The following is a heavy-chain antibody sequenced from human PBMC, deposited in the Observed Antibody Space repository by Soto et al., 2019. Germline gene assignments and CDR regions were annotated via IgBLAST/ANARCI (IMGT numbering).Heavy chain of an antibody. D-gene: IGHD6-13*01. Sequence: SETLSLTCTVSGGSISSYYRSWIRQPPGKGLERIGYISYSGSTNYNPSLKSRVTISVDTSKNQFSLKLSSVTAADTAVYYCAREGVSSSWYYYYGLDVWGQGTTVTVSS. CDR1: GGSISSYY. J-gene: IGHJ6*02. CDR2: ISYSGST. V-gene: IGHV4-59*01. CDR3: AREGVSSSWYYYYGLDV.